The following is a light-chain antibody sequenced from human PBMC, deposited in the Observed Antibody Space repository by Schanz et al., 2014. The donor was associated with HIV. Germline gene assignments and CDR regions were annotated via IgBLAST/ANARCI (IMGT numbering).Light chain of an antibody. V-gene: IGLV2-23*01. J-gene: IGLJ3*02. Sequence: QSVLTQPASVSGSPGQSITISCTGTSSDIGTYNLVSWYQQHPGKAPKLMIFEASKRPSGVSNRFSGSRSGNTASLTISGLQAEDEAHYYCCSYTSSSTWVFGGGTKLTVL. CDR3: CSYTSSSTWV. CDR2: EAS. CDR1: SSDIGTYNL.